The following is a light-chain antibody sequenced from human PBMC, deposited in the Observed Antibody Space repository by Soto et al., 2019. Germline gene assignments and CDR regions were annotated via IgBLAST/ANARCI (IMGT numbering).Light chain of an antibody. CDR2: DVS. CDR1: STDVGRYNY. Sequence: QSVLTQPASVSGSPGRWITISCTGTSTDVGRYNYVSWYQQHPGKAPKLMVYDVSNRPSWVSNRFSGSKSGITASLTISGLQAEDEADYYCTSYTSDSTYVFGTGTKVTVL. V-gene: IGLV2-14*01. J-gene: IGLJ1*01. CDR3: TSYTSDSTYV.